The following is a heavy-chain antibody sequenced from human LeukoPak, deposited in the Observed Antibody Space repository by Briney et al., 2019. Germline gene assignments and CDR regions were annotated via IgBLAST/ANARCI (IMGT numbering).Heavy chain of an antibody. Sequence: SETLSLTCTVSGGSITSYYWGWIRQPPGKGLEWIGSIYYSGSTYYNPSLKSRVTISVDTSKNQFSLKLSSVTAADTAVYYCARHSSGSADIFDSWGQGTLVTVSS. CDR2: IYYSGST. V-gene: IGHV4-39*01. J-gene: IGHJ4*02. D-gene: IGHD3-10*01. CDR1: GGSITSYY. CDR3: ARHSSGSADIFDS.